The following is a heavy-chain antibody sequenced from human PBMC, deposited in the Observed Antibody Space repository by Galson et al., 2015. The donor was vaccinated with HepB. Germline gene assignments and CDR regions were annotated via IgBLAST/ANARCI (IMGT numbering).Heavy chain of an antibody. J-gene: IGHJ4*02. V-gene: IGHV3-7*04. CDR2: IKNDGSEK. D-gene: IGHD6-6*01. CDR1: GFTFSNYW. Sequence: SLRLPCAASGFTFSNYWMTWVRQAPGKGLEWVANIKNDGSEKYYGDSVRGRFTISRDDAKKSLYLQMNSLRADDTAVYYCARGRFGTSSFYYFDYWGQGSVVAVSS. CDR3: ARGRFGTSSFYYFDY.